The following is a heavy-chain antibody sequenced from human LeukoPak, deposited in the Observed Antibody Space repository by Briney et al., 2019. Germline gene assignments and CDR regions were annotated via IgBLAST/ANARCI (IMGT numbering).Heavy chain of an antibody. D-gene: IGHD3-16*01. CDR1: GGSISSGGYS. J-gene: IGHJ3*02. Sequence: SQTLSLTCVVSGGSISSGGYSWSWIRQPPGKGLEWIGYIYHSGSTYYNPSLKSRVPISVDRSKNQFSLKLNSVTSADTAVYYCARGGGNDAFDIWGQGTMVTVSS. CDR3: ARGGGNDAFDI. V-gene: IGHV4-30-2*01. CDR2: IYHSGST.